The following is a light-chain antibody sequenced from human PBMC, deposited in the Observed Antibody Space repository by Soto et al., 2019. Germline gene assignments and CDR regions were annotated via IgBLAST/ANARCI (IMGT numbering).Light chain of an antibody. V-gene: IGLV3-21*04. CDR3: QVWDIGSGVA. J-gene: IGLJ2*01. CDR1: NIGSKS. CDR2: YDS. Sequence: SYVLTQAPSVSVAPGKTARVTCGGNNIGSKSVHWYQQKPGQAPVLVIYYDSDRPSGVPERFSGSNSGNMATLTISRVEAGDEADYYCQVWDIGSGVAFGGGTKVTV.